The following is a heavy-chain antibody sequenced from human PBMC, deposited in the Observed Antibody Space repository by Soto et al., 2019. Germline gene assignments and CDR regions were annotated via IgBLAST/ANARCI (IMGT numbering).Heavy chain of an antibody. CDR2: INPILSVS. Sequence: QVQLVQSGAEVQKPGSSVKVSCKASGDTFSFYSINWVRQAPGLGLGWMGRINPILSVSNYAQKFQGRVTITADKSTSTGDMELSTLGSEDTAMYYCATHYGSGYSAFDSWGQGALVTVSS. CDR1: GDTFSFYS. V-gene: IGHV1-69*02. D-gene: IGHD3-10*01. CDR3: ATHYGSGYSAFDS. J-gene: IGHJ4*02.